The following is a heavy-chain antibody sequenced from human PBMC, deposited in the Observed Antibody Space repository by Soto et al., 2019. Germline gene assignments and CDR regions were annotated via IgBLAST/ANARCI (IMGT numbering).Heavy chain of an antibody. CDR2: IISGGNT. CDR1: GFTFSSYA. CDR3: AKAFYSSDRGEVFDY. J-gene: IGHJ4*02. Sequence: HPGGSLRLSCAASGFTFSSYAMTWVRQAPGKGLEWVSTIISGGNTYYADSVKGRFTISRDNSKNTLYLQMNSLRAEDTAVYYCAKAFYSSDRGEVFDYWGQGTLVTVSS. V-gene: IGHV3-23*01. D-gene: IGHD6-19*01.